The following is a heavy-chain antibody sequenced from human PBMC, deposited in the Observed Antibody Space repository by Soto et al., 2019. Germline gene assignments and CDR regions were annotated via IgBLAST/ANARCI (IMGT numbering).Heavy chain of an antibody. V-gene: IGHV3-11*06. CDR3: ARDLFSTSCYDCYYYYGMDV. Sequence: GGSLRLSCAASGFTFSDYYMSWIRQAPGKGLEWVSYITSSLTYTNYAESVKDRFTISRDNAKNSLYLQMNSLRAEDTAVYYCARDLFSTSCYDCYYYYGMDVSGLGTTALVS. CDR2: ITSSLTYT. CDR1: GFTFSDYY. J-gene: IGHJ6*02. D-gene: IGHD2-2*01.